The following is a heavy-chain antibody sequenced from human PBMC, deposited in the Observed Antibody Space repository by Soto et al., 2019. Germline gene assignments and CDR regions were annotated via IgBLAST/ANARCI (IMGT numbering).Heavy chain of an antibody. CDR1: GGSVGSGAYY. D-gene: IGHD5-12*01. CDR3: ARHDYADRTFDL. Sequence: QVLLQEPGPGQVRPSETLSLTCIVSGGSVGSGAYYWSWIRQPPGSALEGIGYIQYSGDTNYNSSLKSRVTISVDRSRNRFSLKLTSVTAADTAFYYCARHDYADRTFDLWGQGTKVTVSS. V-gene: IGHV4-61*03. J-gene: IGHJ3*01. CDR2: IQYSGDT.